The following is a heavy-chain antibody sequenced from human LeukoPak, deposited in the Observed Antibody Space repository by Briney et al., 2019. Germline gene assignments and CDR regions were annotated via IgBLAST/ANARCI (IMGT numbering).Heavy chain of an antibody. CDR2: ISYDGSNK. J-gene: IGHJ4*02. V-gene: IGHV3-30*04. D-gene: IGHD2-15*01. CDR1: GFTFSSYA. Sequence: PGRSLRLSCAASGFTFSSYAMHWVRQAPGKGLEWVAVISYDGSNKYYADSVKGRFTISRDNSKNTLYLQMNSLRAEDTAVYYCARDRESLFHGYCSGGSCYEFGYWGQGTLVTVSS. CDR3: ARDRESLFHGYCSGGSCYEFGY.